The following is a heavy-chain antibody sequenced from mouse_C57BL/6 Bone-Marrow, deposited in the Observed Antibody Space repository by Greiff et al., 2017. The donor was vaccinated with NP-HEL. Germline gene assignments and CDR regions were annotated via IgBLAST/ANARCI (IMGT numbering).Heavy chain of an antibody. Sequence: VMLVESGAELVRPGTSVKMSCKASGYTFTNYWIGWAKQRPGHGLEWIGDIYPGGGYTNYNEKFKGKATLTADKSSSTAYMQFSSLTSEDSAIYYCARGYYYGPWYFDVWGTGTTVTVSS. D-gene: IGHD2-1*01. CDR1: GYTFTNYW. J-gene: IGHJ1*03. V-gene: IGHV1-63*01. CDR3: ARGYYYGPWYFDV. CDR2: IYPGGGYT.